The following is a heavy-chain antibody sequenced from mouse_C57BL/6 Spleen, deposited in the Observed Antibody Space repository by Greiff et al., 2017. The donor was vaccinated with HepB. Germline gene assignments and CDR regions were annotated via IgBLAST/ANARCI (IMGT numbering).Heavy chain of an antibody. D-gene: IGHD2-4*01. CDR1: GYTFTDYY. CDR2: INPNNGGT. J-gene: IGHJ2*01. Sequence: EVQLQQSGPELVKPGASVKISCKASGYTFTDYYMNWVKQSHGKSLEWIGDINPNNGGTSYNQKFKGKATLTVDKSSSTAYMELRSLTSEDSAVYYCWDYDGDYWGQGTTLTVSS. V-gene: IGHV1-26*01. CDR3: WDYDGDY.